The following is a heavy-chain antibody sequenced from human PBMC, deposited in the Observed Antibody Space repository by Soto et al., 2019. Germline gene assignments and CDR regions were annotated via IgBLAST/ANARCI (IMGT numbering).Heavy chain of an antibody. Sequence: QLQLQESGPGLVKPSETLSLTCTVSGGSISDDTYYWGWIRQPPGKGLEWIGSIYYSGTSSYNPSLKSRVTMSFDTSKKQLSLRLRSVTAADTAVYYCARLHCDSPNCVPLDPWGQGTLVIVSS. CDR2: IYYSGTS. V-gene: IGHV4-39*01. D-gene: IGHD2-2*01. CDR3: ARLHCDSPNCVPLDP. J-gene: IGHJ5*02. CDR1: GGSISDDTYY.